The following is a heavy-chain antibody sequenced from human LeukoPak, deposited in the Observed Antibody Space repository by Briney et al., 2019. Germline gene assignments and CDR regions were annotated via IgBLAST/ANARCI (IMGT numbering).Heavy chain of an antibody. V-gene: IGHV1-18*01. D-gene: IGHD4-11*01. CDR3: ARDGYSNHGD. Sequence: GASVKVSCKTSGYTFTTYGITWVRQAPGQGLEWMGWISAYNGNTNYAQKLQGRVTMTRDTSTTTAYMELRSLRSDDTAVYYCARDGYSNHGDWGQGTLVTVSS. J-gene: IGHJ4*02. CDR1: GYTFTTYG. CDR2: ISAYNGNT.